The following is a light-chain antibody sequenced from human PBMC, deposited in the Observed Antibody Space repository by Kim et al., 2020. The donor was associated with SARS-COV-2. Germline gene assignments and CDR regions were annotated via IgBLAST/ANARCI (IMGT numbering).Light chain of an antibody. Sequence: DIQMTQSPSSLSASVGDRVTFACRASQNINNYLTWYQQKPRKAPKALIFHASNLESGVPSRFSGSGSGTDFTLTINNLQPEDFATYYCQQAFATPFTFGQGTKLEIK. CDR2: HAS. V-gene: IGKV1-39*01. CDR1: QNINNY. CDR3: QQAFATPFT. J-gene: IGKJ2*01.